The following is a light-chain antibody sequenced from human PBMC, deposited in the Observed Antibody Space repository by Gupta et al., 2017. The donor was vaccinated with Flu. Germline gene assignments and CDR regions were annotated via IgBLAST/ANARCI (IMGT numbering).Light chain of an antibody. J-gene: IGLJ3*02. CDR2: SNK. Sequence: QSVLTQPPSASGTPGQRVTISCSGSSSNIGSNTVNWYQQLPGTAPKLLIYSNKQRPSGVPDRFSGSKSGTAASRAISGLQSEDEADDDCAAWDDSLNGWVFGGGTKLTVL. V-gene: IGLV1-44*01. CDR1: SSNIGSNT. CDR3: AAWDDSLNGWV.